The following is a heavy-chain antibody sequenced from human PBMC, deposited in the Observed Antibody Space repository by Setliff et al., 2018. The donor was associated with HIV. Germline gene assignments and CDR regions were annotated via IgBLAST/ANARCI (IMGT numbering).Heavy chain of an antibody. CDR2: INWNGGST. D-gene: IGHD6-19*01. CDR1: GFTFSSYW. J-gene: IGHJ3*02. V-gene: IGHV3-20*04. CDR3: VRDKWLVPDTFDI. Sequence: GGSLRLSCAASGFTFSSYWMHWVRQAPGKGLEWVSGINWNGGSTGYVDSVKGRFTISRDNAKNSLYLQMNSLRAEDMALYYCVRDKWLVPDTFDIWGQGTMVTRLL.